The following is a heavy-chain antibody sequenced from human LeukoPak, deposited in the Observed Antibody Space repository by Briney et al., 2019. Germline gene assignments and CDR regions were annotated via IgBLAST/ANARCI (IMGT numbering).Heavy chain of an antibody. V-gene: IGHV3-7*01. J-gene: IGHJ4*02. CDR3: ARGGQYSGYYYFDY. CDR1: EFTFSNYW. D-gene: IGHD3-22*01. CDR2: IKQEGSET. Sequence: GGSLRLSCTASEFTFSNYWMSWVRQAPGKGLGWVANIKQEGSETYSVDSVKGRFTISRDNAKNSLYLQMNSLRAEDTALYYCARGGQYSGYYYFDYWGQGTLVTVSS.